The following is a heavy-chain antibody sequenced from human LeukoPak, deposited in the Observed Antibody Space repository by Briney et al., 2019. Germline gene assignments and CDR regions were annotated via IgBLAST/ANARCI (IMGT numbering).Heavy chain of an antibody. J-gene: IGHJ4*02. CDR3: ARAGDSMYSYGYFDY. V-gene: IGHV4-61*02. Sequence: PSETLSLTCTVSGGSISSGSYYWSWIRQPAGKGLEWIGRIYTSGSTNYNPSLKSRVTISVDTSKNQFSLKLSSVTAADTAVYYCARAGDSMYSYGYFDYWGQGTLVTVSS. CDR1: GGSISSGSYY. D-gene: IGHD5-18*01. CDR2: IYTSGST.